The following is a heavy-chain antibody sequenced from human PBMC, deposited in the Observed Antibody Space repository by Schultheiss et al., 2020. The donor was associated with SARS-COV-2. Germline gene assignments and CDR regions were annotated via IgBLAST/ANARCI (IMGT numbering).Heavy chain of an antibody. CDR3: VREGGALRDKRGSYYGMDV. CDR1: GDSVSSNSTA. J-gene: IGHJ6*02. D-gene: IGHD4-17*01. Sequence: SQTLSLTCAISGDSVSSNSTAWNWIRQSPSKGLEWLGRTYYRSKWYNDYAVSVKSRITINPDTSKNQFSLQLNSVTPEDTALYYCVREGGALRDKRGSYYGMDVWGQGTTVTVSS. V-gene: IGHV6-1*01. CDR2: TYYRSKWYN.